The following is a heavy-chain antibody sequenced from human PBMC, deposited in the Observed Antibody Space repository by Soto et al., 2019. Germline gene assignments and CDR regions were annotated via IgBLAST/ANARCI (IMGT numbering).Heavy chain of an antibody. V-gene: IGHV1-18*01. CDR3: ARDAVYRGYDT. CDR1: GYTFTSYG. J-gene: IGHJ4*02. Sequence: ASVKVSCKASGYTFTSYGISWVRQAPGQGLERMGWISAYNDNTNYAQKLKGRFTMPKDTSTSTAYMELRSLSFDDTAVYYWARDAVYRGYDTGGRGPLVTVSS. CDR2: ISAYNDNT. D-gene: IGHD5-12*01.